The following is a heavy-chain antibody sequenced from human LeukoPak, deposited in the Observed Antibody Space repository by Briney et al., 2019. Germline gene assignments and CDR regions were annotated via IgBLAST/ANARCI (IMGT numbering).Heavy chain of an antibody. CDR1: GYTFTNYY. CDR3: ARFLPQKWELPGNWFDP. V-gene: IGHV1-46*01. CDR2: INPSGGST. D-gene: IGHD1-26*01. Sequence: ASVKVSCKASGYTFTNYYIHWVRQAPGQGLECMGIINPSGGSTSYAQKFQGRVTMTRDMSTSTVYMELSSLRSEDTAVYYCARFLPQKWELPGNWFDPWGQGTLVTVSS. J-gene: IGHJ5*02.